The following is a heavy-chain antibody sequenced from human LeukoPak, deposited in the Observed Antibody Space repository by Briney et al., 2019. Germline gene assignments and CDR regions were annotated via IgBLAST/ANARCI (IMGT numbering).Heavy chain of an antibody. CDR2: ISYDGSNK. CDR1: GFTFSSYG. J-gene: IGHJ4*02. D-gene: IGHD3-16*01. V-gene: IGHV3-30*18. Sequence: GGSLRLSCAASGFTFSSYGMHWVRQAPGKGLEWVAVISYDGSNKYYADSVKGRFTISRDNSKNTLYLQMNSLRAEDTAVYYCAKRGEDPVDLDYWGQGTLVTVSS. CDR3: AKRGEDPVDLDY.